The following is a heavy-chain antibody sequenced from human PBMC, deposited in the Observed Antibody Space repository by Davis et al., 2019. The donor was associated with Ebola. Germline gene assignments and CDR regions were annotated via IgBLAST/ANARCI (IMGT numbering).Heavy chain of an antibody. CDR3: ARDSVLGYGMDV. D-gene: IGHD5/OR15-5a*01. Sequence: SETLSLTCTVSGGSISSYYWSWIRQPPGKGLGWIGYIYYSGSTNYNPSLKSRVTISVDTSKNQFSLKLSSVTAADTAVYYCARDSVLGYGMDVWGQGTTVTVSS. J-gene: IGHJ6*02. CDR1: GGSISSYY. CDR2: IYYSGST. V-gene: IGHV4-59*01.